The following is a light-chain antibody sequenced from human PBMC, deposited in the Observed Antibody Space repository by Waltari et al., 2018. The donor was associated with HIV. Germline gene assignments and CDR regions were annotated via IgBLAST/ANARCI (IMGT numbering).Light chain of an antibody. CDR3: GTWDSSLSAVL. J-gene: IGLJ2*01. CDR2: DIN. V-gene: IGLV1-51*01. Sequence: QSVLTQPPSVSAAAGQKVTISCSGSNSNIGNNFVSWYQQLPGTAPKLLIYDINKRPSGIPDRFSGSKSDTSATLDITGLQTGDEADYYCGTWDSSLSAVLFGGGTKLTVL. CDR1: NSNIGNNF.